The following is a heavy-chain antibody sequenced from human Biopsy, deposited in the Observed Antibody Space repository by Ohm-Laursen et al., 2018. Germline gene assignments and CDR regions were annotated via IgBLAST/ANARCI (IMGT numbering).Heavy chain of an antibody. CDR2: IYYSVMT. CDR3: ARDSGILNYGDFKYYHYYGMDV. J-gene: IGHJ6*02. Sequence: SDTLSFTCTVSGDSVTKYYWSWIRQPPGKGLEWIGHIYYSVMTNYNPSLQSRVSISVDTSRNQASLTLSSVTAADMAVYYCARDSGILNYGDFKYYHYYGMDVWGQGTKVTVSS. V-gene: IGHV4-59*02. D-gene: IGHD4-17*01. CDR1: GDSVTKYY.